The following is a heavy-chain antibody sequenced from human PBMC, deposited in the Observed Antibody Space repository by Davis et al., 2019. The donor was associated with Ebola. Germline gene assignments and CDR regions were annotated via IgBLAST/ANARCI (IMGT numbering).Heavy chain of an antibody. J-gene: IGHJ2*01. CDR3: ARSVFYDSTGYYVHWYYDL. CDR1: GGSINTYY. D-gene: IGHD3-22*01. CDR2: VTYNENT. Sequence: SETLSLTCTVSGGSINTYYWNWIRQPPGKGLEWIGYVTYNENTNYHPSLKSRVTISVDTSRNQFSLKMKSVTAADTAIYYCARSVFYDSTGYYVHWYYDLWGRGTLVTVSS. V-gene: IGHV4-59*01.